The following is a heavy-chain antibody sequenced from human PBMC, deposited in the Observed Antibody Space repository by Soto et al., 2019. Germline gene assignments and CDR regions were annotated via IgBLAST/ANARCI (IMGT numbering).Heavy chain of an antibody. Sequence: GASVKVSCKASGGTFSSYAISWVRQAPGQGLEWMGGIIPIFGTANYAQKFQGRVTITADESTSTAYMELSSLRSEDTAVYYCASTTSLNTVTDFVEEDYYYYYGMDVWGQGTTVTVSS. V-gene: IGHV1-69*13. J-gene: IGHJ6*02. D-gene: IGHD4-17*01. CDR1: GGTFSSYA. CDR2: IIPIFGTA. CDR3: ASTTSLNTVTDFVEEDYYYYYGMDV.